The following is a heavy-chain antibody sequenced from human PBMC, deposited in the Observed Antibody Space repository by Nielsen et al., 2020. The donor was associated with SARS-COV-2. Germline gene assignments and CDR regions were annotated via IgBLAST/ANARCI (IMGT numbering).Heavy chain of an antibody. D-gene: IGHD3-16*01. V-gene: IGHV3-30*18. CDR2: ISYDGSNK. CDR1: GFTFSSYG. Sequence: GESLKISCAASGFTFSSYGMHWVRQAPGKWLEWVAVISYDGSNKYYADSVKGRFTISRDNSKNTLYLQMNSLRAEDTAVYYCAKDFGYWGQGTLVTVSS. CDR3: AKDFGY. J-gene: IGHJ4*02.